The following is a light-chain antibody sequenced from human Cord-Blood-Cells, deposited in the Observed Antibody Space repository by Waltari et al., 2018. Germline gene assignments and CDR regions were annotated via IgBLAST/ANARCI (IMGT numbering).Light chain of an antibody. J-gene: IGKJ4*01. CDR3: QQSYSTPLT. V-gene: IGKV1-39*01. CDR2: AAS. CDR1: QSIRSY. Sequence: DIQMTQSPSSLSASVGDRVTITCRASQSIRSYLNLYKQKPGKAPKLLIYAASSLQSGVPSRFSGSGSGTDFTLTISSLQPEEFATYYCQQSYSTPLTFGGGTKVEIK.